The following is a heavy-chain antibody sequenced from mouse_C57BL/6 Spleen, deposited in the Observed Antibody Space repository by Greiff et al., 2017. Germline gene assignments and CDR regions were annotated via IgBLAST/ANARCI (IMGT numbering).Heavy chain of an antibody. J-gene: IGHJ4*01. Sequence: EVQLQESGPELVKPGASVKISCKASGYSFTDYNMNWVKQSNGKSLEWIGVINPNYGTTSYNQKFKGKATLTVDQSSSTAYMQLNSLTSEDSAVYYCARRGYGNYSGAMDYWGQGTSVTVSS. V-gene: IGHV1-39*01. D-gene: IGHD2-1*01. CDR1: GYSFTDYN. CDR2: INPNYGTT. CDR3: ARRGYGNYSGAMDY.